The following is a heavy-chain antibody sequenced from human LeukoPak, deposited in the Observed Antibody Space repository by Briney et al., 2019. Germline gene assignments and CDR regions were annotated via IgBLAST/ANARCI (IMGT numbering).Heavy chain of an antibody. Sequence: PSETLSLTCAVYGGSFSGYYWSWIRQPPGKGLEWIGEINHSGSTNYNPSLKSRVTISVDTSKNQFSLKLSSVTAADTAVYYCASSYGYDSQIDWGQGTLVTVSS. D-gene: IGHD3-3*01. J-gene: IGHJ4*02. V-gene: IGHV4-34*01. CDR3: ASSYGYDSQID. CDR2: INHSGST. CDR1: GGSFSGYY.